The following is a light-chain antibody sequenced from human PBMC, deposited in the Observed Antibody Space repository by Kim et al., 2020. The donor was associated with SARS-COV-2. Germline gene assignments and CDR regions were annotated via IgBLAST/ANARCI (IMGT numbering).Light chain of an antibody. J-gene: IGKJ2*01. CDR2: GAS. Sequence: SPGDGATLACRGSQSVSSNALAWYQQKPGRAPRLLIYGASSRATGVPDRFSGSGSGTDFTLTISRLEPEDFAVYYCQQYGSSPLYTFGQGTKLEI. CDR1: QSVSSNA. CDR3: QQYGSSPLYT. V-gene: IGKV3-20*01.